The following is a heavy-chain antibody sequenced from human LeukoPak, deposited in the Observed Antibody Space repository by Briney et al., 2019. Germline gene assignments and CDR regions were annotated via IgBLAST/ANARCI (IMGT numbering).Heavy chain of an antibody. CDR1: GGSFSGYY. Sequence: PLETLSLTCAVYGGSFSGYYWSWIRQPPGKGLEWIGEINHSGSTNYNPSLKSRVTISVDTSKNQFSLKLSSVTAADTAVYYCARVWNYYGSGASDYWGQGTLVTVSS. CDR3: ARVWNYYGSGASDY. D-gene: IGHD3-10*01. V-gene: IGHV4-34*01. CDR2: INHSGST. J-gene: IGHJ4*02.